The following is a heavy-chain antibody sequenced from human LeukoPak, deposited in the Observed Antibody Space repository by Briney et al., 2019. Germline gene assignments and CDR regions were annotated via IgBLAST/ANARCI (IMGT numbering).Heavy chain of an antibody. V-gene: IGHV4-59*01. D-gene: IGHD5-12*01. CDR3: ARAKKGVASFFDY. CDR2: IFYSGST. J-gene: IGHJ4*02. Sequence: TSETLSLTCTVSADSISNDYWSWLRQPPGKGLEWIGYIFYSGSTNYNPSLKGRLTISLDTSKKQLSLKLSSVTAADTAVYYCARAKKGVASFFDYWGQGTLVTVSS. CDR1: ADSISNDY.